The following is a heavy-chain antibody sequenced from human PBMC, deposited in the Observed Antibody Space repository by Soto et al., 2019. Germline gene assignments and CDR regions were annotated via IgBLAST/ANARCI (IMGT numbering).Heavy chain of an antibody. CDR3: AKDSWYFDL. Sequence: GGSLRLSCEASGFVFNNCWRHWVRHVPGKGRVWVARIDTSGHSTNYAESVKGRFTISRDNAKNPVSLQMNSLRVEDTGVYYCAKDSWYFDLWSQGSQVTVSS. CDR1: GFVFNNCW. V-gene: IGHV3-74*01. CDR2: IDTSGHST. D-gene: IGHD6-13*01. J-gene: IGHJ4*02.